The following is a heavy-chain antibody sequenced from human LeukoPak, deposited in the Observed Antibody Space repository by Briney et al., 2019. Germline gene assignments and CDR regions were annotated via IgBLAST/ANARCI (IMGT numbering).Heavy chain of an antibody. J-gene: IGHJ3*02. Sequence: SETLFLTCTVSGGSNSSYYWSWIRQPAGKGLEWIGRIYTSGSTNYNPSLKSRVTMSVDTSKNQFSLKLSSVTAADTAVYYCARDLVTGWYDAFDIWGQGTMVTVSS. CDR2: IYTSGST. D-gene: IGHD4-23*01. V-gene: IGHV4-4*07. CDR3: ARDLVTGWYDAFDI. CDR1: GGSNSSYY.